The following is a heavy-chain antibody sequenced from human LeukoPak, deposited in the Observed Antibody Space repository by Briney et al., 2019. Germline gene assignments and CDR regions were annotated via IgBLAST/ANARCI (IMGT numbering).Heavy chain of an antibody. CDR3: ARSLTLGSSQPEGY. J-gene: IGHJ4*02. D-gene: IGHD6-6*01. CDR2: VYTGART. V-gene: IGHV3-66*02. CDR1: GFTVSSNY. Sequence: GGTLRLSCAASGFTVSSNYMSWVRQAPGKGLEWVSVVYTGARTYYADSVKGRFTISIDNSKNTLYLQMNSLRAEDTAVYYCARSLTLGSSQPEGYWGQGTLVTVSS.